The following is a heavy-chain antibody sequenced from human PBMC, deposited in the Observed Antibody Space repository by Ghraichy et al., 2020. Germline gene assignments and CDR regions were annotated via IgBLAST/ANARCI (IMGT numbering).Heavy chain of an antibody. CDR3: ARGRVAVAGTGYWYFDL. CDR1: GASVSSSTYY. J-gene: IGHJ2*01. Sequence: SETLSLTCTVSGASVSSSTYYWVWMRQPPVKRLEWIGNIDYSGTTYYSPSLKSRVTISVDTSKNQFSLKLSSVTAADTAVYSCARGRVAVAGTGYWYFDLWGRGTLVTVSS. V-gene: IGHV4-39*01. D-gene: IGHD6-19*01. CDR2: IDYSGTT.